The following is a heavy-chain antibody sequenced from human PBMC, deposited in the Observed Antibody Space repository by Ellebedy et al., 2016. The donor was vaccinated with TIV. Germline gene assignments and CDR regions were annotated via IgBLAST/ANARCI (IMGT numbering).Heavy chain of an antibody. CDR2: INPNSGGT. CDR3: ARATSAALHYGMDV. D-gene: IGHD6-13*01. CDR1: GYTFTGYY. Sequence: ASVKVSCXASGYTFTGYYMHWVRQAPGQGLEWMGWINPNSGGTNYAQKFQGWVTMTRDTSISTAYMELSRLRSDDTAVYYCARATSAALHYGMDVWGQGTTVTVSS. J-gene: IGHJ6*02. V-gene: IGHV1-2*04.